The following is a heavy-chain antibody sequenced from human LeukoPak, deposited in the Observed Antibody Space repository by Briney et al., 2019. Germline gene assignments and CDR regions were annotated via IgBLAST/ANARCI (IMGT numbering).Heavy chain of an antibody. CDR1: EFNFRSFA. CDR2: ISGGGGST. CDR3: AKVRGTYYYMDV. V-gene: IGHV3-23*01. Sequence: GGSLRLSCRASEFNFRSFAMNWVRQAPGKGLEWVSTISGGGGSTYYADSVKGRFAISRDYLNNTLYLQMDSLRADDTAVYYCAKVRGTYYYMDVWGKGTTVTVSS. J-gene: IGHJ6*03.